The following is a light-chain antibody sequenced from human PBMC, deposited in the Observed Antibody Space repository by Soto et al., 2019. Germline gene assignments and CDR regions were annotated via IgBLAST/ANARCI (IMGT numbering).Light chain of an antibody. J-gene: IGKJ1*01. Sequence: EVVVTQSPVTLSLSPGERATLSCRASQSVGTYLAWYQQKPGQSPRLLMYGASTGATGIPARFSGSGSGTDFTLTISSLQSEDSAIYYCQQYHSWTWTFGRGTKVEIK. CDR1: QSVGTY. CDR3: QQYHSWTWT. V-gene: IGKV3-15*01. CDR2: GAS.